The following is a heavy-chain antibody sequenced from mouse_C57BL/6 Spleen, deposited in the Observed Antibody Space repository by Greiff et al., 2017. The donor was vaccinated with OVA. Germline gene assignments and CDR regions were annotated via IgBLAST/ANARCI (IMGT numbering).Heavy chain of an antibody. CDR3: TENGYSFAY. D-gene: IGHD2-3*01. CDR1: GFTFSNYW. Sequence: EVKVEESGGGLVQPGGSMKLSCVASGFTFSNYWMNWVRQSPEKGLEWVAQIRLKSDNYATHYAESVKGRFTISRDDSKSSFYLQMNNLRAEDTGIYYCTENGYSFAYWGQGTLVTVSA. V-gene: IGHV6-3*01. CDR2: IRLKSDNYAT. J-gene: IGHJ3*01.